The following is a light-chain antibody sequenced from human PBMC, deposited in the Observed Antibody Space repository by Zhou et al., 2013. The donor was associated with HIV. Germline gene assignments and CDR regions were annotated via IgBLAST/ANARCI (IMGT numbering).Light chain of an antibody. CDR2: GAS. CDR1: QSLGASY. V-gene: IGKV3-20*01. CDR3: QQYNNWPPLT. Sequence: VLTQSPGTLSLSPGERATLSCRASQSLGASYLAWYQQKPGQTPRLLFYGASTRATGIPDRFSGSGSGTEFTLTISSLQPEDFAVYYCQQYNNWPPLTFGPGTKVEI. J-gene: IGKJ3*01.